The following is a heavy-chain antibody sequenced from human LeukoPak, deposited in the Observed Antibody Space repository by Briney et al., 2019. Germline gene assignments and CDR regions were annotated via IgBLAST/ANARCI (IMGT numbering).Heavy chain of an antibody. CDR2: INPNSGGT. D-gene: IGHD1-1*01. V-gene: IGHV1-2*06. J-gene: IGHJ4*02. CDR1: GYTFTGYY. Sequence: ASVKVSCKASGYTFTGYYIHWVRQPPGQGLEWMGRINPNSGGTNYAQKFQGRVTMTRDTSISTAYMDLTRLRSDDTAVYYCARGTEYYFDYWGQGTLVAVSS. CDR3: ARGTEYYFDY.